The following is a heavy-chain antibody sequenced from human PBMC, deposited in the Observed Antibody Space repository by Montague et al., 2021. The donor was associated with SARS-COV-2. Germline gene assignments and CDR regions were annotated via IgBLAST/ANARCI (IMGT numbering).Heavy chain of an antibody. D-gene: IGHD3-9*01. CDR2: SDWDXDK. Sequence: PALVKLTQTLTLTCTFSGFSLSTSGMRASWIRQPPGKALEWLARSDWDXDKFYSTSLKTRLTISKDTSKNQVVLTMTNMDPVDTATYYCARSYYDILTAYYTPFDYWGQGTLVTVSS. CDR3: ARSYYDILTAYYTPFDY. CDR1: GFSLSTSGMR. V-gene: IGHV2-70*04. J-gene: IGHJ4*02.